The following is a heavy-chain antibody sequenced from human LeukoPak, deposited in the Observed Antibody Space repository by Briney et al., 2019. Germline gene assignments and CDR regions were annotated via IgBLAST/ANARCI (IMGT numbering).Heavy chain of an antibody. CDR1: GGTFSSYA. CDR3: ARDITVAGNRFDY. J-gene: IGHJ4*02. D-gene: IGHD6-19*01. CDR2: IIPIFGTA. V-gene: IGHV1-69*05. Sequence: ASVKVSCKASGGTFSSYAISWVRQAPGQGLEWMGGIIPIFGTANYAQKFQGRVTITTDESTSTAYMELSSLRSEDTAVYYCARDITVAGNRFDYWGQGTLVTGSS.